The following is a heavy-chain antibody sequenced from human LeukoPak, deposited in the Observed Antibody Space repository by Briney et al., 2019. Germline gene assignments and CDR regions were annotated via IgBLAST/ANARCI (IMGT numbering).Heavy chain of an antibody. CDR2: ITVYNGNI. CDR3: ARDKDFWSGSGTHYFDY. Sequence: ASVKVSCKASDYTFVNYGITWVRQAPGHGLEWMGWITVYNGNIDYAQKLQGRVTMTTDTSTSTAYMELRSLRSDDTAVYYCARDKDFWSGSGTHYFDYWGQGTLVTVSS. CDR1: DYTFVNYG. V-gene: IGHV1-18*01. J-gene: IGHJ4*02. D-gene: IGHD3-3*01.